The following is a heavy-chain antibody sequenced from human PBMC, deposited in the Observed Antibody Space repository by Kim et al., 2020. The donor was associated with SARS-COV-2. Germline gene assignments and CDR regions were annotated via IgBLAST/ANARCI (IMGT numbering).Heavy chain of an antibody. CDR2: IYYSGST. CDR3: ARVRYYYGSGSVNYYYGMDV. Sequence: SETLSLTCTVSGGSISSYYWSWIRQPPGKGLEWIGYIYYSGSTNYNPSLKSRVTISVDTSKNQFSLKLSSVTAADTAVYYCARVRYYYGSGSVNYYYGMDVWGQGTTVTVSS. V-gene: IGHV4-59*01. J-gene: IGHJ6*02. CDR1: GGSISSYY. D-gene: IGHD3-10*01.